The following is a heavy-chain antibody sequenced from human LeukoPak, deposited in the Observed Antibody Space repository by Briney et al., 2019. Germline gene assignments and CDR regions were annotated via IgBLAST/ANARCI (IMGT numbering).Heavy chain of an antibody. Sequence: SVKVSCKASGGTFSSYAISWVRQAPGQGLEWMGRIIPIFGTANYAQKFQGRVTITTDESTSTAYMELSSLRSEDTAVYYCARGVLRFLEWSNNWFDPWGQGTLVTVSS. D-gene: IGHD3-3*01. CDR1: GGTFSSYA. CDR3: ARGVLRFLEWSNNWFDP. CDR2: IIPIFGTA. J-gene: IGHJ5*02. V-gene: IGHV1-69*05.